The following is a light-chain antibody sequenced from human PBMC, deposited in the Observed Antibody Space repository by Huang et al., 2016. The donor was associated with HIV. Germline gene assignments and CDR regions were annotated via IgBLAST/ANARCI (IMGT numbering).Light chain of an antibody. J-gene: IGKJ1*01. CDR1: QSTTTY. V-gene: IGKV1-39*01. Sequence: DIQMTQSPSSLSASVGDRVTITCRASQSTTTYLNWYQQKPGKAPTLLIYATDSLQSGVPSRFSGRGSGTEFTLTISSLQPDDFATYYCQQGYTTSWTFGPGTKVE. CDR2: ATD. CDR3: QQGYTTSWT.